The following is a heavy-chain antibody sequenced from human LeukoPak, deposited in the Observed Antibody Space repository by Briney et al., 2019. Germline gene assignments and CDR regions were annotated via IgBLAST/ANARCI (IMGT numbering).Heavy chain of an antibody. Sequence: SVKVSCKASGGSFTSYAISWVRQAPGQGLEWMGGIIPIFGTTKYAQSFQGRVTITTDESTSTAHMELGSLRFDDTAVYYCARGGLLSGYYFPPSDCWGQGTLVTVSS. CDR3: ARGGLLSGYYFPPSDC. CDR2: IIPIFGTT. CDR1: GGSFTSYA. V-gene: IGHV1-69*05. D-gene: IGHD3-3*01. J-gene: IGHJ4*02.